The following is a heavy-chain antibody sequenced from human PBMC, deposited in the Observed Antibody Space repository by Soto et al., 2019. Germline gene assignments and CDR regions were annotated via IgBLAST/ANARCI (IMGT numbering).Heavy chain of an antibody. CDR1: GFTFSSYA. Sequence: GGSLRLSCAASGFTFSSYAMSWVRQAPGKGLEWVSAISGSGGSTYYADSVKGRFTISRDNSKNTLYLQMNSLRAEDTAVYYCAIFGVVTNWFGPWGQGTLVTVSS. CDR3: AIFGVVTNWFGP. V-gene: IGHV3-23*01. D-gene: IGHD3-3*01. CDR2: ISGSGGST. J-gene: IGHJ5*02.